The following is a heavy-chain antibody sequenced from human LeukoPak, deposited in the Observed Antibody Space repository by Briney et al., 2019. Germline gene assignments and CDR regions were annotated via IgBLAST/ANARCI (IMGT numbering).Heavy chain of an antibody. CDR2: IIPIFGTA. V-gene: IGHV1-69*01. CDR1: GGTFSSYA. Sequence: SVKVSCKASGGTFSSYAISWVRQAPGQGLEWMGGIIPIFGTANYAQKFQGRVTITVDESTSTAYMELSSLRSEDTAVYYCARGRDYDSSGYYYLHYYGMDVWGQGTTVTVSS. D-gene: IGHD3-22*01. J-gene: IGHJ6*02. CDR3: ARGRDYDSSGYYYLHYYGMDV.